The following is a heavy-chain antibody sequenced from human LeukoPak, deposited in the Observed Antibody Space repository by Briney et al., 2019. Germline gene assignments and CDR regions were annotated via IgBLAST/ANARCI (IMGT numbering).Heavy chain of an antibody. CDR2: IYYSGST. CDR1: GGSISSGGYS. Sequence: SETLSLTCTVSGGSISSGGYSWSRIRQHPGKGLEWIGYIYYSGSTYYNPSLKSRVTISVDTSKNQFSLKLSSVTAADTAVYYCARATSSGYYIRSPLYYFDYWGQGTLVTVSS. V-gene: IGHV4-31*03. J-gene: IGHJ4*02. D-gene: IGHD3-22*01. CDR3: ARATSSGYYIRSPLYYFDY.